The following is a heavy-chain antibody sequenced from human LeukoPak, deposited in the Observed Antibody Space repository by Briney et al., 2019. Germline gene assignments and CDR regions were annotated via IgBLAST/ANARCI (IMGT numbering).Heavy chain of an antibody. CDR1: GYTFTGYY. Sequence: ASVKVSCKASGYTFTGYYLHWVRQAPGQGLEWMGWINPHSGGTNYAQKFQGRVTMTRDTSIRTVYMELSSLRSDDTAVYYCARDIVVVPYHDAFDIWGQGTMVTVSS. CDR3: ARDIVVVPYHDAFDI. V-gene: IGHV1-2*02. J-gene: IGHJ3*02. CDR2: INPHSGGT. D-gene: IGHD2-2*01.